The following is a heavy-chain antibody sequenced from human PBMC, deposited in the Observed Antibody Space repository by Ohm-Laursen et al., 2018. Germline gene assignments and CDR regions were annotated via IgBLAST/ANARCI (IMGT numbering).Heavy chain of an antibody. Sequence: PSAKASSKVSGGIFIDYATSWVPHAPGQGLGWMGRIIPPVGIRNYGQKFQGRVTITADKVTSTAYMELNTLRSEDTAVYYCAREREPNYYDILTGFPLDYGGQGTLVTVSS. CDR2: IIPPVGIR. CDR3: AREREPNYYDILTGFPLDY. V-gene: IGHV1-69*04. CDR1: GGIFIDYA. J-gene: IGHJ4*02. D-gene: IGHD3-9*01.